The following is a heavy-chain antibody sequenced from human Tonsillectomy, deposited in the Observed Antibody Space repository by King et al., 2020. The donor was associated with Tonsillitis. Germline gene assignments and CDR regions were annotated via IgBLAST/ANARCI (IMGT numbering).Heavy chain of an antibody. CDR1: GFTLGDYA. J-gene: IGHJ1*01. V-gene: IGHV3-49*04. D-gene: IGHD3-3*01. CDR3: TRGYYDFWSGYYTGYFQH. CDR2: IRSKAYGGTT. Sequence: VQLVESGGGLVQPGRSLRLSCTASGFTLGDYAMSWVRQAPGKGLEGVGFIRSKAYGGTTEYAASVKGRFTISRDDSKSIAYLQMNSLKTEDTAVYYCTRGYYDFWSGYYTGYFQHWGQGTLVTVSS.